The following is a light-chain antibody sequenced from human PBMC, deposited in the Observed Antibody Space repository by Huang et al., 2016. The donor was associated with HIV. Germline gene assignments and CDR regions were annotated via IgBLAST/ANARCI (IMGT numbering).Light chain of an antibody. Sequence: EIIMTQFPATLSLSPGERATLSCRASQSVATQSAWYQQKPGQAPRLLICGASNRATGVPDRFSGSGSGTEFTLTISNLQSEDFAFYYCQQYNTSPTTFGPGTRVDVK. CDR3: QQYNTSPTT. J-gene: IGKJ3*01. V-gene: IGKV3-15*01. CDR2: GAS. CDR1: QSVATQ.